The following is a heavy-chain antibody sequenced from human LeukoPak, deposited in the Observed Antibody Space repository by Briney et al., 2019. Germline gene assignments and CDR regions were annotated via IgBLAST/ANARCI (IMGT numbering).Heavy chain of an antibody. CDR3: ARTNYSDN. J-gene: IGHJ4*02. V-gene: IGHV4-4*07. CDR2: IYSTGST. Sequence: SETLCLTCTVSGGSISTYYWSWIRRPAGKGLEWIGRIYSTGSTTYNPSLESRVTMSVDTSKNRFSLKLRSVTAADTAMYYCARTNYSDNWGQGTLVTVSS. CDR1: GGSISTYY.